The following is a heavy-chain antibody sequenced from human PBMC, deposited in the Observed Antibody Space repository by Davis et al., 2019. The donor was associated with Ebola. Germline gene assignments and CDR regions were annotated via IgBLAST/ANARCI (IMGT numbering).Heavy chain of an antibody. CDR2: ISSSSSTI. CDR1: GFTFSSYS. D-gene: IGHD2-2*01. J-gene: IGHJ3*02. Sequence: GGSLRLSCAASGFTFSSYSMNWVRQAPGKGLEWVSYISSSSSTIYYADSVKGRFTISRDNAKNSLYLQMNSLRDEDTAVYYCARDIVVVPAAIRSWDAFDIWGQGTMVTVSS. V-gene: IGHV3-48*02. CDR3: ARDIVVVPAAIRSWDAFDI.